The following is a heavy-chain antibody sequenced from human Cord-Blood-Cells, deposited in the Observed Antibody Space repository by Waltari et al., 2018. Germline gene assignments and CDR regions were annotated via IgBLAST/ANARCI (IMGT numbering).Heavy chain of an antibody. CDR3: ARAPLTIFVVVISYYYMDV. Sequence: QVQLVQSGAEVKKPGSSVKVSCKASGGTFSSYAISWVRQAPGQGLEWMGRIIPILGIANYAQKFQGRVTITADKSTSTAYMELSSLRSEDTAVYYCARAPLTIFVVVISYYYMDVWGKGTTVTVSS. J-gene: IGHJ6*03. D-gene: IGHD3-3*01. CDR1: GGTFSSYA. CDR2: IIPILGIA. V-gene: IGHV1-69*09.